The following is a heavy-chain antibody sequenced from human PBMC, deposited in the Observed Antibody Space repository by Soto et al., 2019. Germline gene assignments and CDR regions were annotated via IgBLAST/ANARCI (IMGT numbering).Heavy chain of an antibody. CDR3: ARKAAAGYNWFDP. V-gene: IGHV4-59*01. CDR1: GGSISSYY. D-gene: IGHD6-13*01. J-gene: IGHJ5*02. Sequence: SETLSLTCTVSGGSISSYYWSWIRQPPGKGLEWIGYIYYSGSTNYNPSLKSRVTISVDTSKNQFSLKLSSVTAADTAVYYCARKAAAGYNWFDPWSQGTLVTVSS. CDR2: IYYSGST.